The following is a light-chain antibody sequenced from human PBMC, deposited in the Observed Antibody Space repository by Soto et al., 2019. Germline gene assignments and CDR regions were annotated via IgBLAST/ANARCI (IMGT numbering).Light chain of an antibody. CDR3: QSADSSGTYVV. J-gene: IGLJ2*01. Sequence: SYELTQPPSVSESPGQTARITCSGDTLSKQYTFWYQQKSGQAPVTLIRKDTERPSGIPERFSGSSSGATVTLTISGVQAADEADYYCQSADSSGTYVVFGGGTKVTVL. V-gene: IGLV3-25*03. CDR2: KDT. CDR1: TLSKQY.